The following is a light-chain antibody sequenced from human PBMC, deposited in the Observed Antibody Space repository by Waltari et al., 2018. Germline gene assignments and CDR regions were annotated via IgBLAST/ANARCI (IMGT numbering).Light chain of an antibody. Sequence: QSALTQPASVSGSPGQSITISCTGTSSDVXXYNYVSWYQQHPSKAPKRMIYDVSNRPSGVSNRFSGSKSGNTASLTVSGLQAEDEADYYCSSYISSSTLELFGGGTSLTVL. J-gene: IGLJ2*01. V-gene: IGLV2-14*03. CDR2: DVS. CDR3: SSYISSSTLEL. CDR1: SSDVXXYNY.